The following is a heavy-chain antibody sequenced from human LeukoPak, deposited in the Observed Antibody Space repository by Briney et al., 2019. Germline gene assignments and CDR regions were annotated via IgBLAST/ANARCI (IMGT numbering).Heavy chain of an antibody. J-gene: IGHJ4*02. CDR2: ISYDGSNK. V-gene: IGHV3-30-3*01. CDR1: GFTFSSCA. CDR3: ARWGSTSCYDY. D-gene: IGHD2-2*01. Sequence: GGSLRLSCAASGFTFSSCAMHWVRQAPGKGLEWVAVISYDGSNKYYADSVKGRFTISRDNSKNTLYLQMNSLRAEDTAVYYCARWGSTSCYDYWGQGTLVTVSS.